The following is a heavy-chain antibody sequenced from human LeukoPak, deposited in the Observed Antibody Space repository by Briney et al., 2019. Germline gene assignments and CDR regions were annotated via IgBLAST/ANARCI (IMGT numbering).Heavy chain of an antibody. CDR2: SSFDGRNK. D-gene: IGHD3-3*01. J-gene: IGHJ6*04. CDR1: GFNFSNHL. V-gene: IGHV3-30*09. Sequence: GRSLRLSCAASGFNFSNHLLHWVRQAPGKGLEWVAVSSFDGRNKYYADSVKGRFVISGDNSKNTVYLQMNSVRTEDTAAYYCARGASDYDFWSGTSDVWGKGTTVTVSS. CDR3: ARGASDYDFWSGTSDV.